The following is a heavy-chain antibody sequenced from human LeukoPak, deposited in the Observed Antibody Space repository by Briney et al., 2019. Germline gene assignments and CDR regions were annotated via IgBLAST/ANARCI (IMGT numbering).Heavy chain of an antibody. CDR3: TRQTERDANNRY. J-gene: IGHJ4*02. CDR1: GFTFSSFW. Sequence: GGSLRLSCVASGFTFSSFWMSWVRQTPGKGLEWVANTRQDGSMQNYVDSVKGRFTISRDNAKNSVYLQLNSLRAEDTAVYYCTRQTERDANNRYWGQGTLVTVSS. D-gene: IGHD5-24*01. CDR2: TRQDGSMQ. V-gene: IGHV3-7*03.